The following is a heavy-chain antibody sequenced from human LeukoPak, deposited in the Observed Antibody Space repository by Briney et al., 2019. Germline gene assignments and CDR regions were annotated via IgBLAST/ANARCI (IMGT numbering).Heavy chain of an antibody. CDR2: TNTDGSST. V-gene: IGHV3-74*01. CDR3: SGGSGEH. J-gene: IGHJ1*01. D-gene: IGHD1-26*01. CDR1: GFTFSSYW. Sequence: GGSLRLSCAASGFTFSSYWMHWVRQAPGKGLVWVSCTNTDGSSTFYADSVKGRFTIARDNAKNTLYLQMNSLRDEDTAVYYCSGGSGEHWGQGTLVTVSS.